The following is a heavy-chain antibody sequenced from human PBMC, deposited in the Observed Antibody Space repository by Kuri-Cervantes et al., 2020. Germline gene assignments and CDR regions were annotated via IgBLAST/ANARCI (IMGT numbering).Heavy chain of an antibody. D-gene: IGHD6-6*01. V-gene: IGHV5-51*01. CDR1: GYSFTSYW. CDR2: IYPGDSDT. J-gene: IGHJ6*02. Sequence: GESLKISCKGSGYSFTSYWIGWVRQMPGKGLEWMGIIYPGDSDTRYSPSFQGQVTISADKSISTAYLQWSSLKASDTAMYYCAREGCSSSIVNYYYGMDVWGQGTTVTVSS. CDR3: AREGCSSSIVNYYYGMDV.